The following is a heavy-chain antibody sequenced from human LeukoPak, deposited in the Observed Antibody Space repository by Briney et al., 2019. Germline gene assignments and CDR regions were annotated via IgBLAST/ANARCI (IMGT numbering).Heavy chain of an antibody. D-gene: IGHD6-19*01. CDR2: ISSSSSTI. Sequence: GGSLRLSCAASGFTFSSHSMNWVRQAPGKGLEWVSYISSSSSTIYYADSVKGRFTISRDNAKNSLYLQLNSLRAEDTAVYYCARVTYDSGWYYSGDYWGQGTLVTVSS. J-gene: IGHJ4*02. CDR3: ARVTYDSGWYYSGDY. V-gene: IGHV3-48*04. CDR1: GFTFSSHS.